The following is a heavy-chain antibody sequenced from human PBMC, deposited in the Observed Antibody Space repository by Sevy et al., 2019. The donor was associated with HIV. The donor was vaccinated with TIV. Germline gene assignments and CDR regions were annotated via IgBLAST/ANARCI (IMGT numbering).Heavy chain of an antibody. V-gene: IGHV3-48*01. J-gene: IGHJ3*02. Sequence: GGSLRLSCAASGFTFSIYTMSWVRQAPGKGLECVSYIVGSSRTIYYADSVKGRFTISRDNAKNSLYLQMNSLRAEDTAVYYCAREIVGGPLDIWGQGTMVTVSS. CDR3: AREIVGGPLDI. CDR1: GFTFSIYT. D-gene: IGHD1-26*01. CDR2: IVGSSRTI.